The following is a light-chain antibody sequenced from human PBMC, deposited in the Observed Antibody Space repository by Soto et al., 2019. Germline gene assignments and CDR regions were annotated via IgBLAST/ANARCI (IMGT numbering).Light chain of an antibody. J-gene: IGKJ4*01. Sequence: EIVLTQSPVTLSLSPGERATLSCRASQSVTTFLAWYQQKPGQAPRLLIYDASKRATGIPARFSGSASGTDFTLTISSLEPADFAVYYCQQRTNWPLTFGGGTKVEIK. CDR2: DAS. V-gene: IGKV3-11*01. CDR3: QQRTNWPLT. CDR1: QSVTTF.